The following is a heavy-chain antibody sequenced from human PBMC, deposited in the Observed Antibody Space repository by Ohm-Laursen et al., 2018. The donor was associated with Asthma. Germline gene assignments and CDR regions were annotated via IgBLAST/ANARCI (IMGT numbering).Heavy chain of an antibody. V-gene: IGHV3-33*08. D-gene: IGHD1-26*01. CDR3: AKATVQFSGSYFFDY. J-gene: IGHJ4*02. CDR2: IWHDGSKK. CDR1: GFTFISYG. Sequence: SLRLACAASGFTFISYGMHWVRQAPGKGLAWVAVIWHDGSKKYYADSVKGRFTISRDNSDNALYLQMNSLRADDSAVYFCAKATVQFSGSYFFDYWGQGSLVTVSS.